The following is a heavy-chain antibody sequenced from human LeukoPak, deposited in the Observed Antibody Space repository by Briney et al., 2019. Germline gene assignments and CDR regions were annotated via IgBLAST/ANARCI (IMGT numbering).Heavy chain of an antibody. CDR3: AKESPYRAPTRTYYFDS. Sequence: GQSLRLSCAASGFTFSSYAMSWVRQAPGKGLEWVSAISGSDGRLFYADSVKGRFTISRDNSKNTLHLQMNSLRAEDTAVYYCAKESPYRAPTRTYYFDSWGQGTLVTVSS. V-gene: IGHV3-23*01. CDR1: GFTFSSYA. J-gene: IGHJ4*02. D-gene: IGHD1-14*01. CDR2: ISGSDGRL.